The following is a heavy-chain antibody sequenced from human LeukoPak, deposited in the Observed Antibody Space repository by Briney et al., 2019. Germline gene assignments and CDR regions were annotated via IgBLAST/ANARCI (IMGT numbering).Heavy chain of an antibody. V-gene: IGHV1-69*13. CDR3: ARSPGELHNWFDP. CDR1: GYTFTSNY. J-gene: IGHJ5*02. CDR2: IIPIFGTA. D-gene: IGHD1-26*01. Sequence: ASVKVSCKASGYTFTSNYIHWVRQAPGQGLEWMGGIIPIFGTANYAQKFQGRVTITADESTSTAYMELSSLRSEDTAVYYCARSPGELHNWFDPWGQGTLVTVSS.